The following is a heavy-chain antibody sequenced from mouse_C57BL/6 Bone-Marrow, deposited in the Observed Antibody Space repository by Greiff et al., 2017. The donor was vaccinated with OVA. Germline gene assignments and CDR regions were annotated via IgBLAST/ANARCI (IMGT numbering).Heavy chain of an antibody. J-gene: IGHJ2*01. Sequence: EVQLVESGPVLVKPGASVKMSCKASGYTFTDYYMNWVKQSHGKSLEWIGVINPYNGGTSYNQKFKGKATLTVDKSSSTAYMELNSLTSEDSAVYYCARGYYYGSFDYWGQGTTLTVSS. CDR1: GYTFTDYY. CDR3: ARGYYYGSFDY. D-gene: IGHD1-1*01. V-gene: IGHV1-19*01. CDR2: INPYNGGT.